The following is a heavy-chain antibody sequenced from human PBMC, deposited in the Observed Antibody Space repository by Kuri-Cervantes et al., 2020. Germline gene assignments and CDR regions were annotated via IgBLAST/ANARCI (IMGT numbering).Heavy chain of an antibody. V-gene: IGHV3-7*01. CDR3: AREQAAAGTGLEYNPPYYYYGMDV. Sequence: GESLKISCAASGFTFSRYWMSWVRQAPGKGLEWVANIKEDGSEKYYVDSVKGRFTISRDNAKKSLYLQMNSLRAEDTAVYYCAREQAAAGTGLEYNPPYYYYGMDVWGQGTTVTVSS. CDR2: IKEDGSEK. CDR1: GFTFSRYW. D-gene: IGHD6-13*01. J-gene: IGHJ6*02.